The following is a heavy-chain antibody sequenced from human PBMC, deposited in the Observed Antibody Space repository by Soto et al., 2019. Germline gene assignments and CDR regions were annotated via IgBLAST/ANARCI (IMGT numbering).Heavy chain of an antibody. CDR3: ARVPDR. Sequence: SETLSLTCTVSGGSVSSCSYYWNWVRQPPGKGLEWIGYIYYSGTTNYNPSLKSRVTMSVDTSKNQFSLNLASVSAADTAVYYCARVPDRWGQGTLVTVSS. CDR2: IYYSGTT. J-gene: IGHJ5*02. D-gene: IGHD2-2*01. CDR1: GGSVSSCSYY. V-gene: IGHV4-61*01.